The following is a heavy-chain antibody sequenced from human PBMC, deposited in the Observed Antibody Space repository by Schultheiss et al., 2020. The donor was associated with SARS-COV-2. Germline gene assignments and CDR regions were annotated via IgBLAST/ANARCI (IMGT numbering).Heavy chain of an antibody. V-gene: IGHV3-15*01. CDR3: TTVVPAAIDFDY. J-gene: IGHJ4*02. CDR2: IKSKTDGGTT. D-gene: IGHD2-2*01. Sequence: GGSLRLSCAASGFTFSSYAMSWVRQAPGKGLEWVGRIKSKTDGGTTDYAAPVKGRFTISRDDSKNTLYLQMNSLKTEDTAVYYCTTVVPAAIDFDYWGQGTLVTVSS. CDR1: GFTFSSYA.